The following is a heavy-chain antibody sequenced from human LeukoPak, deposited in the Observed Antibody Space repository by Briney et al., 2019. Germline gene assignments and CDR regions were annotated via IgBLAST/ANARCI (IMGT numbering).Heavy chain of an antibody. CDR1: GYTFTSYG. Sequence: GSSVKVSCKASGYTFTSYGISWVRQAPGQGLEWMGWISAYNGNTNYAQKLQGRVTMTTDTSTSTAYMELRSLRSDDTAVYYCARSGPAAIPVDAFDIWGQGTMVTVSS. CDR2: ISAYNGNT. J-gene: IGHJ3*02. D-gene: IGHD2-2*01. V-gene: IGHV1-18*01. CDR3: ARSGPAAIPVDAFDI.